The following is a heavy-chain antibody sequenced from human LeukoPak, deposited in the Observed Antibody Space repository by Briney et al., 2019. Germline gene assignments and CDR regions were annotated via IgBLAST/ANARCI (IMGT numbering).Heavy chain of an antibody. D-gene: IGHD3-9*01. CDR2: ISGSGGST. Sequence: GGSLRLSCAASGFTFSSYAMSWVRQAPGKGLEWVSAISGSGGSTYYADSVKGRFTISRDNSKNTLYLQMNSLRAEDTAVCYCAKGAGSILRYFDWLLLNWGQGTLVTVSS. CDR3: AKGAGSILRYFDWLLLN. J-gene: IGHJ4*02. CDR1: GFTFSSYA. V-gene: IGHV3-23*01.